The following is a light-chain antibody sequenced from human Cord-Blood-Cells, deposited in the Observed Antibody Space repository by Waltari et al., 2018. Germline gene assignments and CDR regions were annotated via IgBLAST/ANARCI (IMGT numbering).Light chain of an antibody. CDR1: QSISSW. CDR3: QQYNSYWT. CDR2: DSS. V-gene: IGKV1-5*01. Sequence: DIQMTQSPSTLSASVGDRVTITCRASQSISSWLAWYQQKTGKAPKRLIYDSSSLECGVPSRFSGSGSGTEFTLTISSLQPDDFATYYCQQYNSYWTFGQGTKVEIK. J-gene: IGKJ1*01.